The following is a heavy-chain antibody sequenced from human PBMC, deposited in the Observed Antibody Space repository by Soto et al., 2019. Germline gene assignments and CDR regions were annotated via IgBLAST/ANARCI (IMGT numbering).Heavy chain of an antibody. V-gene: IGHV1-3*01. Sequence: QVQLVQSGAEVKKPGASVKVSCKASGYTFTSYAMHWVRQAPGQRLEWMGWINAGNGNTKYSQKFQGRVTITRDTSASTAYMELSSLRSEDTAVYYCARDRWSLDYGSGSYYKEGYYFDYWGQGTLVTVSS. CDR1: GYTFTSYA. J-gene: IGHJ4*02. CDR3: ARDRWSLDYGSGSYYKEGYYFDY. D-gene: IGHD3-10*01. CDR2: INAGNGNT.